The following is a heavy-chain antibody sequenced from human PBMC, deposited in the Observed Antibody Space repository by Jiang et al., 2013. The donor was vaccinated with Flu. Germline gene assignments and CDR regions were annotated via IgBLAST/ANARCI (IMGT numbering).Heavy chain of an antibody. V-gene: IGHV6-1*01. CDR1: GDSVSSKSAT. D-gene: IGHD3-10*01. J-gene: IGHJ5*02. CDR3: ARDELRGSGGSSWFDP. Sequence: SQTLSLTCAISGDSVSSKSATWNWIRQSPSRGLEWLGRTYYRSKWYTDYAEFVKSRITINPDTSKNQFSLQLNSVTPEDTAVYFCARDELRGSGGSSWFDPWGQGTLVTVSS. CDR2: TYYRSKWYT.